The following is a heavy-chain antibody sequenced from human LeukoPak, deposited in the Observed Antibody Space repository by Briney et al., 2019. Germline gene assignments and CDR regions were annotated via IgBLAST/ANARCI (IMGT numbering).Heavy chain of an antibody. V-gene: IGHV3-7*01. D-gene: IGHD3-16*01. J-gene: IGHJ4*02. Sequence: GGSLRLSCAASGFTFSSYWMSWVRQAPGKGLARVANIKQDGSEKYYVDSVKGRFTISRDNAKNSLYLQMNRLRAEDTAVYYCARDDATTNYDSGGQGPLVTVS. CDR3: ARDDATTNYDS. CDR1: GFTFSSYW. CDR2: IKQDGSEK.